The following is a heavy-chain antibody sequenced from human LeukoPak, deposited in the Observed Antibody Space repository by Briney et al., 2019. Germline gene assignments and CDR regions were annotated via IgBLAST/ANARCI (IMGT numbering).Heavy chain of an antibody. CDR2: IHYSGST. CDR1: GGSISSSSYY. V-gene: IGHV4-39*01. D-gene: IGHD2-2*01. CDR3: ATLRSTSCWSV. Sequence: PSETLSLTCTVSGGSISSSSYYWGWVRQPPGKGLEWIGSIHYSGSTYYIPSLKSRVTISVDTSKNQFSLKLSSVTAADTAVYYCATLRSTSCWSVWGKGTTVTVSS. J-gene: IGHJ6*04.